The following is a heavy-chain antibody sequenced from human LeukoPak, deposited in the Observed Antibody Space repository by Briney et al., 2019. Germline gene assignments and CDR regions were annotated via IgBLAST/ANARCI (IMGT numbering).Heavy chain of an antibody. V-gene: IGHV4-34*01. D-gene: IGHD1-26*01. CDR1: GGSFSGYY. CDR3: ARGPVGARDFDY. CDR2: INHSGST. J-gene: IGHJ4*02. Sequence: SETLSLTCAVYGGSFSGYYWCWIRQPPGKGLEWIGEINHSGSTNYNPSLKSRVTISVDTSKNQFSLKLSSVTAADTAVYYCARGPVGARDFDYWGQGTLVTVSS.